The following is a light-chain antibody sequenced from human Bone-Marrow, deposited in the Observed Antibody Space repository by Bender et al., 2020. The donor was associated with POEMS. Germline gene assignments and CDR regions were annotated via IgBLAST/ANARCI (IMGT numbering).Light chain of an antibody. Sequence: QSVLTQPPSVSGAPGQRVTISCTGSSSNIGAGYDVHWYQQLPGTAPKLLIYGNSNRPSGVPDRFSGYKSGTSASLAITGLQAEDEADYYCAAWEDSLNGWVFGGGTKLTVL. CDR2: GNS. V-gene: IGLV1-40*01. CDR1: SSNIGAGYD. J-gene: IGLJ3*02. CDR3: AAWEDSLNGWV.